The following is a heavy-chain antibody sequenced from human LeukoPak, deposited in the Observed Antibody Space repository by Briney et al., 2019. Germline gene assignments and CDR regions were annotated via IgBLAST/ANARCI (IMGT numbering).Heavy chain of an antibody. Sequence: PSETLSLTCTVSGGSISSGSYYWSWLRQPAGTGLEWIGRIYTSGSTNYNPSLKSRVTISVDTSKNQFSLKLSSVTAADTAVYYCTSGSYSFYYMDVWGKGTTVTVSS. CDR1: GGSISSGSYY. CDR3: TSGSYSFYYMDV. D-gene: IGHD1-26*01. V-gene: IGHV4-61*02. J-gene: IGHJ6*03. CDR2: IYTSGST.